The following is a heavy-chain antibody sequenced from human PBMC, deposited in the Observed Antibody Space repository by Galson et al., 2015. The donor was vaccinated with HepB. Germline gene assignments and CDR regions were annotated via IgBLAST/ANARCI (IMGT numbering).Heavy chain of an antibody. V-gene: IGHV3-74*03. CDR3: ARGSTNWYPDY. CDR2: INSDGSTT. D-gene: IGHD6-13*01. J-gene: IGHJ4*02. Sequence: SLRLSCAASGFTFSTYWMHWVRQAPGKGLVWVACINSDGSTTTYADSVKGRFTVSRDNAKNTMHLQMNSLRPEDTAVYYCARGSTNWYPDYWGQGTLVTSPQ. CDR1: GFTFSTYW.